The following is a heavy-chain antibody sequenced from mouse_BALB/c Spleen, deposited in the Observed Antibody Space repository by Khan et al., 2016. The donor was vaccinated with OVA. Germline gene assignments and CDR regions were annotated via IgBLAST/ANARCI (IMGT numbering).Heavy chain of an antibody. D-gene: IGHD1-1*02. CDR2: IWSGGIT. Sequence: QVQLMESGPGLVQPSQSLSITCTVSGFSLTNYGVHWVRQSPGKGLEWLGVIWSGGITDYNETFISSLSISKDISKIQGFFKMNSLQANDTAIYYCAKNMNGYFDYGGQGTTLTVSS. CDR1: GFSLTNYG. J-gene: IGHJ2*01. V-gene: IGHV2-2*02. CDR3: AKNMNGYFDY.